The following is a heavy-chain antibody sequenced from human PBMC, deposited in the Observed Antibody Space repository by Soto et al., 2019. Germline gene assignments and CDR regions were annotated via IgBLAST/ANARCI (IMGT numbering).Heavy chain of an antibody. D-gene: IGHD2-21*02. CDR1: GFSLITSGVG. CDR2: IYWDDDK. J-gene: IGHJ5*02. Sequence: SGPTLVNPTQTLTLTFTFSGFSLITSGVGVGWIRQPPGKALEWLALIYWDDDKRYSPSLKSRLTITKDTSKNQVVLTMTNMDPVDTATYYCAHTREFVVVTVINWFGPWGQGTLVTVSS. CDR3: AHTREFVVVTVINWFGP. V-gene: IGHV2-5*02.